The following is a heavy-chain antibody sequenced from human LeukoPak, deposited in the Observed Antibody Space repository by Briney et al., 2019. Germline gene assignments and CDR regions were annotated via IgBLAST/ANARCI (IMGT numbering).Heavy chain of an antibody. V-gene: IGHV3-23*01. D-gene: IGHD3-22*01. J-gene: IGHJ4*02. CDR1: GFTFSNYA. CDR3: ASHFDSSGFYYFDY. CDR2: ISGSGSST. Sequence: GGSLRLSCAASGFTFSNYAMSWVRQAPGKGLEWVSTISGSGSSTHYADSVKGRFTISRDNSEENTLCLQMYSLRAEDTAVYYCASHFDSSGFYYFDYWGQGTLVTVSS.